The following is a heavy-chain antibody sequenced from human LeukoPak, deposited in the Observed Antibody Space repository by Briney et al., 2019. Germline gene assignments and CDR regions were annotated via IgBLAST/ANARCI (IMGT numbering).Heavy chain of an antibody. D-gene: IGHD5-18*01. CDR1: GFTFSSYW. CDR2: IKGDERST. J-gene: IGHJ4*02. Sequence: GGSLRLSCAASGFTFSSYWLHWVRQAPGKGLVWVSRIKGDERSTNYADSVKGRFTISRDNAKNAVYLEMNSLRAEDTAVYYCVRGQLWSYYHDYWGQGTLVTVSS. CDR3: VRGQLWSYYHDY. V-gene: IGHV3-74*01.